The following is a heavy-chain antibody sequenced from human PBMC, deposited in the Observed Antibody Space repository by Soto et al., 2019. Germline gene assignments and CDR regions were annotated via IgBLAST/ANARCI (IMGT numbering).Heavy chain of an antibody. V-gene: IGHV3-23*01. CDR2: ISGTDGGA. Sequence: EVHLLESGGGLVQPGGSLRLSCAASELSSSNHAMTWVRQAPGKGLEWVSGISGTDGGAYYADSVKGRFTISRDNSRSTLYLQMNSLRVEDTAVYYCASVGLHGSTNGGLSYFHSWGQGTLVTVSS. CDR1: ELSSSNHA. J-gene: IGHJ4*02. D-gene: IGHD1-26*01. CDR3: ASVGLHGSTNGGLSYFHS.